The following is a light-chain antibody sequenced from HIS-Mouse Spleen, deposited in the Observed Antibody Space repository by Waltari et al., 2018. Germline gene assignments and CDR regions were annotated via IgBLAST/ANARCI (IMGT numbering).Light chain of an antibody. CDR1: SGSIASNY. J-gene: IGLJ3*02. CDR2: EDN. Sequence: NFMLTQPHSVSETPGKTVTISSTRSSGSIASNYVQCYQQRPGSAPTTVIYEDNQRPSGVPDRFSGSIDSSSNSASLTISGLKTEDEADYYCQSYDSSNWVFGGGTKLTVL. CDR3: QSYDSSNWV. V-gene: IGLV6-57*04.